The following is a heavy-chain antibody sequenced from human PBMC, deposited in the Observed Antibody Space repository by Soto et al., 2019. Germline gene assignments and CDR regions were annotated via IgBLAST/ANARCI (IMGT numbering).Heavy chain of an antibody. CDR3: ARAYDSSGYYYPYYYYYGMDV. CDR2: IYYSGST. D-gene: IGHD3-22*01. J-gene: IGHJ6*02. Sequence: QVQLQESGPGLVKPSQTLSLTCTVSGGSISSGDYYWSWIRQPPGKGLEWIGYIYYSGSTYYNPSLKSQVTISVDTSKNQFSLKLSSVTAADTAVYYCARAYDSSGYYYPYYYYYGMDVWGQGTTVTVSS. V-gene: IGHV4-30-4*01. CDR1: GGSISSGDYY.